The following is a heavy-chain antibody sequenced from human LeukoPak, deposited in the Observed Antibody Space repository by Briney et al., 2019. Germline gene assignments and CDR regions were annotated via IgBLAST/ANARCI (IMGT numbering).Heavy chain of an antibody. D-gene: IGHD2-2*01. Sequence: ASVKVSCKAFGYTFTSNYMHWVRQAPGQGPEWMGVISPSGGSTTYAQKFQGRVTLTRDMSTSTDYLELSSLRSEDTAVYYCAREYCSSTSCYAGGVDYWGQGTLVTVSS. CDR3: AREYCSSTSCYAGGVDY. CDR1: GYTFTSNY. J-gene: IGHJ4*02. CDR2: ISPSGGST. V-gene: IGHV1-46*01.